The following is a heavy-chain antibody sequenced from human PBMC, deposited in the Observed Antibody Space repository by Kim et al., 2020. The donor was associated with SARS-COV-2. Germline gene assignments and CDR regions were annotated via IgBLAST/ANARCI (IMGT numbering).Heavy chain of an antibody. D-gene: IGHD5-18*01. CDR1: GYTFTTYA. Sequence: ASVKVSCKASGYTFTTYAITWVRQAPGQGLEWMGWISTDKDNTKNAQKVQGRVTMTTETSTSTAYMEVTSLRSDDTALYYCARDNRGNNYEGRGYFRYWGQGTLVTVSS. V-gene: IGHV1-18*04. CDR2: ISTDKDNT. CDR3: ARDNRGNNYEGRGYFRY. J-gene: IGHJ4*02.